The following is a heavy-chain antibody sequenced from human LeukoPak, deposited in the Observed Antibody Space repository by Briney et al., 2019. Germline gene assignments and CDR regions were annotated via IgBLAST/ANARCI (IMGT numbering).Heavy chain of an antibody. CDR2: IYYSGST. V-gene: IGHV4-59*01. J-gene: IGHJ4*02. Sequence: SETLSLTCTVSGGSISSYYWSWIRQPPGKGLEWIGYIYYSGSTNYNPSLKSRVTISVDTSKNQFSLKLSSVTAADTAVCYCARVRYSYGLYYFDYWGQGTLVTVSS. CDR1: GGSISSYY. CDR3: ARVRYSYGLYYFDY. D-gene: IGHD5-18*01.